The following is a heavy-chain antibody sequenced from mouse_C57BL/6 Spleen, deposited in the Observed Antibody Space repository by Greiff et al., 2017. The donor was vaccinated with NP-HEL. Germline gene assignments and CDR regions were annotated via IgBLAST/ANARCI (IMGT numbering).Heavy chain of an antibody. CDR3: ARWDLYYSNPRGFAY. J-gene: IGHJ3*01. CDR1: GYSFTDYN. Sequence: EVQLQQSGPELVKPGASVKISCKASGYSFTDYNMNWVKQSNGKGLEWIGVINPNYGTTSYNQKFKGKATLTVDQSSSTAYMQLNSLTSEDSAVYYCARWDLYYSNPRGFAYWGQGTLVTVSA. D-gene: IGHD2-5*01. CDR2: INPNYGTT. V-gene: IGHV1-39*01.